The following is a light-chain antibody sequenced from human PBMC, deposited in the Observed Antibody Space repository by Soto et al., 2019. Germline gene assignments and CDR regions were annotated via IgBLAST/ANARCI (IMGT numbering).Light chain of an antibody. J-gene: IGKJ5*01. CDR1: QSVLYSSNNKNY. Sequence: DIGRTQTKATLAVSLGERATINCKSSQSVLYSSNNKNYLAWYQQKPGQPPKLLIYWASTRESGVPDRFSGSGSGTDFTLTVSSLQAEDVAVYYCQQYYSTPITFGHGTRLETK. CDR3: QQYYSTPIT. V-gene: IGKV4-1*01. CDR2: WAS.